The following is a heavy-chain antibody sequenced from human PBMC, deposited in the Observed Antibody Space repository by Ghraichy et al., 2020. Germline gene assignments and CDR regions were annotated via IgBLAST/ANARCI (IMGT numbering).Heavy chain of an antibody. J-gene: IGHJ3*02. CDR2: IDWDDDK. CDR1: GFSLSTSGMR. Sequence: SGPTLVKPTQTLTLTCTFSGFSLSTSGMRVSWIRQPPGKALEWLARIDWDDDKFYSTSLKTRLTISKDTSKNQVVLTMTNMDPVDTATYYCARWGYCSSTSCPDAFDIWGQGTMVTVSS. CDR3: ARWGYCSSTSCPDAFDI. V-gene: IGHV2-70*04. D-gene: IGHD2-2*01.